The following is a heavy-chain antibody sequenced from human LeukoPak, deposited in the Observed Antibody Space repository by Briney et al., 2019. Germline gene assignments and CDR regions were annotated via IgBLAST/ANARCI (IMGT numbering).Heavy chain of an antibody. CDR2: ISGSGGST. J-gene: IGHJ4*02. V-gene: IGHV3-23*01. CDR1: GFTFSSYA. CDR3: AKDLAYCGGDCYPFSYYFDY. D-gene: IGHD2-21*02. Sequence: GGSLRLSCAASGFTFSSYAMSWVRQAPGKGLEWVSAISGSGGSTYYADSVKGRFTISRDNSKNTLYLQMNSLRAEDTAVYYCAKDLAYCGGDCYPFSYYFDYWAREPWSPSPQ.